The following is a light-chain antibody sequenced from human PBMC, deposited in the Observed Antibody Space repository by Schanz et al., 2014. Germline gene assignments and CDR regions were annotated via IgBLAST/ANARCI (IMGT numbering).Light chain of an antibody. CDR1: QSVWSDH. CDR2: GAS. V-gene: IGKV3D-20*02. J-gene: IGKJ4*01. Sequence: EIVLTQSPGTLSLSPGERATLSCRASQSVWSDHLAWYQQKPGQAPRLLIYGASSRATGIPDRFSGSGSGTDFTLTISRLEPEDFAVYYCQQRSNWPLTFGGGTKVEIK. CDR3: QQRSNWPLT.